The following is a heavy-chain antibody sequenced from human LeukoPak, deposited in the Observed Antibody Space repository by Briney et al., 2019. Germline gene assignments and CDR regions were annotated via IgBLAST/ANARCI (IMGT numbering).Heavy chain of an antibody. CDR3: ARKRGAFPSL. CDR2: IFHSGTT. Sequence: SETLSLTCTVSDYSISSGFYWGWIRQPPGKGLEWIGSIFHSGTTYYNPSLKSRLTISVDTSKNQFSLKLTSVTAADTAVYYCARKRGAFPSLWGPGTMVTVSS. CDR1: DYSISSGFY. D-gene: IGHD2/OR15-2a*01. V-gene: IGHV4-38-2*02. J-gene: IGHJ3*01.